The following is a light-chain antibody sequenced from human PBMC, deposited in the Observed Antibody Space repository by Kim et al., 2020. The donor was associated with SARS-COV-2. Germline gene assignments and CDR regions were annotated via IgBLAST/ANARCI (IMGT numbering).Light chain of an antibody. J-gene: IGLJ3*02. CDR1: SGHSTYA. CDR3: QTWGTGIQV. V-gene: IGLV4-69*01. CDR2: LNSDGSH. Sequence: QLVLTQSPSASASLGASVKLTCTLSSGHSTYAIAWHQQQPEKGPRYLMRLNSDGSHFKGDGIPDRFSGSSSGAERCLTISSLQSEDEADYYCQTWGTGIQVFGGGTQLTVL.